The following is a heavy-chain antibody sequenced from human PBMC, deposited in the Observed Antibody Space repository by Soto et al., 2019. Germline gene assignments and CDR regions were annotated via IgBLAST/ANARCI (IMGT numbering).Heavy chain of an antibody. Sequence: GGSLILSCATSGLTFSNYAMSWVLQAPGGGLEWVSSMSGSSSTTYYADSVRGRFTISRDRSKNTLYLQMSSLRAEDTALYYCAKNQERELPRVIDFWGQGTLVTVSS. J-gene: IGHJ4*02. D-gene: IGHD1-7*01. V-gene: IGHV3-23*01. CDR3: AKNQERELPRVIDF. CDR2: MSGSSSTT. CDR1: GLTFSNYA.